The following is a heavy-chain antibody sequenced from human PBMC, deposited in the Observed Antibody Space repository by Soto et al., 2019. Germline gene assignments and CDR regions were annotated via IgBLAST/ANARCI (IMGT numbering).Heavy chain of an antibody. V-gene: IGHV3-7*05. Sequence: ESGGGLVQPGGSLRLSCAASGFTFNSYWMSWVRQAPGKGLEWVANINQEGSEKYYVDSVKGRFTISRDNAKNSLDLQMNSLRGEDTAVYYWARKGGVVDYWGQGTLVTVSS. CDR2: INQEGSEK. CDR3: ARKGGVVDY. J-gene: IGHJ4*02. CDR1: GFTFNSYW. D-gene: IGHD2-8*02.